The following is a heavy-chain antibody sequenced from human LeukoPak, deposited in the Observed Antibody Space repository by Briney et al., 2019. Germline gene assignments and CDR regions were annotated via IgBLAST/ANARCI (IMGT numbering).Heavy chain of an antibody. CDR3: ARERSGWYNRYFDY. V-gene: IGHV4-34*01. Sequence: GSLRLSCAASGFTFSDYYMSWIRQAPGKGLEWIGEINHSGSTNYNPSLKSRVTISVDTSKNQFSLKLSSVTAADTAVYYCARERSGWYNRYFDYWGQGTLVTVSS. D-gene: IGHD6-19*01. CDR2: INHSGST. CDR1: GFTFSDYY. J-gene: IGHJ4*02.